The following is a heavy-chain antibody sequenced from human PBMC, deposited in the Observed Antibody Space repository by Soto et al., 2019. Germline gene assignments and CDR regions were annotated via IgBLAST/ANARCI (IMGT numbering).Heavy chain of an antibody. Sequence: QVQLVESGGGVVQPGRSLRLSCAASGFTFSSYAMHWVRQAPGKGLEWVAVISYDGSNKYYADSVKGRFTISRDNSKNTLYLQMNSLRAEDTAVYYCASHGGSYFDYWGQGTLVTVSS. J-gene: IGHJ4*02. D-gene: IGHD1-26*01. CDR3: ASHGGSYFDY. CDR2: ISYDGSNK. CDR1: GFTFSSYA. V-gene: IGHV3-30-3*01.